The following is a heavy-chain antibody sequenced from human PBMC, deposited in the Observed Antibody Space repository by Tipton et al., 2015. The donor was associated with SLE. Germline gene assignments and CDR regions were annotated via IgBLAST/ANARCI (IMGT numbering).Heavy chain of an antibody. CDR2: IKQDGSEK. Sequence: SLRLSCAASGFTFSSDAMHWVRQAPGKGLEWVAKIKQDGSEKYHVDSVKGRFTMSRDNARNSLFLQMNSLRAEDTAVYYCARGGSSRFDNWGQGTLVTVSS. J-gene: IGHJ5*02. V-gene: IGHV3-7*01. D-gene: IGHD6-6*01. CDR1: GFTFSSDA. CDR3: ARGGSSRFDN.